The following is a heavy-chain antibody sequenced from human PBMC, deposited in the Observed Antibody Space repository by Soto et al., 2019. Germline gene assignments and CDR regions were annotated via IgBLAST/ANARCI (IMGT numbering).Heavy chain of an antibody. CDR2: ISSSSSTI. CDR3: ARKNTYYYDSSGRMDV. Sequence: CSLRLSCAASGFTVSSNYMSWVRQAPGKGLEWVSYISSSSSTIYYADSVKGRFTISRDNAKNSLYLQMNSLRDEDTAVYYCARKNTYYYDSSGRMDVWGQGTTVTVSS. D-gene: IGHD3-22*01. V-gene: IGHV3-48*02. CDR1: GFTVSSNY. J-gene: IGHJ6*02.